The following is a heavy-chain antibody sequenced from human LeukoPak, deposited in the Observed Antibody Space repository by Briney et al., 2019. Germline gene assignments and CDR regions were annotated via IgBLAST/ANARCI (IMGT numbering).Heavy chain of an antibody. CDR1: GYTFTAYY. Sequence: ASVKVSCKASGYTFTAYYMHWVRQAPGQGLEWMGWINPNSGGTNYAQKFQGRVTMTRDTSISTAYMELSRLRSDDTAVYYCARDSYYYDSSGYYNYWGQGTLVTVSS. CDR2: INPNSGGT. V-gene: IGHV1-2*02. J-gene: IGHJ4*02. D-gene: IGHD3-22*01. CDR3: ARDSYYYDSSGYYNY.